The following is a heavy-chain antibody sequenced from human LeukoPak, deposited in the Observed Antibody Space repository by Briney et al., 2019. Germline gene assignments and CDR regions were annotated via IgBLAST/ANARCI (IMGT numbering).Heavy chain of an antibody. V-gene: IGHV4-34*01. J-gene: IGHJ6*02. CDR1: VGSFSGYY. CDR3: ARGNYDSSGYYTYYYYGMDV. CDR2: INHSGST. D-gene: IGHD3-22*01. Sequence: SETLSLTCAVYVGSFSGYYWSWLRQPPWKGLEWIGEINHSGSTNYNPSLKSQVTISVDTSKNQFSLKLSSVTAADTAVYYCARGNYDSSGYYTYYYYGMDVWGQGTTVTVSS.